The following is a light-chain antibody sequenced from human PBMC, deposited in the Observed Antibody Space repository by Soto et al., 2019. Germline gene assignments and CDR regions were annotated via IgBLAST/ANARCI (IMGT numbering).Light chain of an antibody. CDR3: GSFITSHTHVV. V-gene: IGLV2-14*01. CDR1: SSDVGGYKY. CDR2: EVS. J-gene: IGLJ2*01. Sequence: QSALTQPASVSGSPGQSVTISCTGTSSDVGGYKYVSWYQRHPGKAPKLVIFEVSNRPSGVSNRFSGSKSGNTASLTISGLQPEDEADYYCGSFITSHTHVVFGGGTKVTVL.